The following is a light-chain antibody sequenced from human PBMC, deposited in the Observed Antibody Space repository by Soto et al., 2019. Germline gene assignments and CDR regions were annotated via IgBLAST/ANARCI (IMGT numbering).Light chain of an antibody. J-gene: IGKJ1*01. CDR3: VQGTHWPWT. CDR1: QSLMHSDGNTY. V-gene: IGKV2-30*02. Sequence: DVVMTQSPLSLPVTLGQPASISCRSSQSLMHSDGNTYLNWFQQRPGQSPRRLIYEVSDRDSGVRDRFSGSGSGTDCTLKSSRVAAEDVGVYYCVQGTHWPWTFGQGTEVEIK. CDR2: EVS.